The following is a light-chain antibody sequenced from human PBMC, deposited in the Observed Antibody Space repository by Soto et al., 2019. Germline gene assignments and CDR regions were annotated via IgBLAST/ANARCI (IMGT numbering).Light chain of an antibody. CDR3: QTWGTGIHVV. Sequence: QSVLTQSPSASASLGASVKLTCTLSSGHSSYAIAWHQQQPEKGPRYLMKLDSDGSHTKGDAIPDRFSGSSSGAERYLTISRLQSEDEDDYYCQTWGTGIHVVFGGGTKLTVL. J-gene: IGLJ2*01. V-gene: IGLV4-69*01. CDR2: LDSDGSH. CDR1: SGHSSYA.